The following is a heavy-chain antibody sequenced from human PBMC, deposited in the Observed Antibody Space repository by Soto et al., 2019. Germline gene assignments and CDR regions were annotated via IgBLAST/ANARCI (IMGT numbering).Heavy chain of an antibody. D-gene: IGHD3-3*01. V-gene: IGHV5-10-1*01. J-gene: IGHJ6*02. Sequence: PGESLKISCKGSGYSFTSYWISWVRQMPGKGLEWMGRIDPSDSYTNYSPSFQGHVTISADKSISTAYLQWSSLKASDTAMYYCALVGVAPVGNYYGMDVWGQGTTVTVSS. CDR2: IDPSDSYT. CDR3: ALVGVAPVGNYYGMDV. CDR1: GYSFTSYW.